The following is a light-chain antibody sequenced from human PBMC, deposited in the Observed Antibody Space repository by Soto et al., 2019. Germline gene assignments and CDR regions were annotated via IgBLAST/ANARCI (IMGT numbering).Light chain of an antibody. CDR1: QSVSSN. CDR3: QQYNQWPHT. Sequence: ERVMTQSPATLSVSPGERATLSCRASQSVSSNLAWYQQKPGQAPRLLIYDTSTRATDIPARFSGSGSGTESTLTISSLQPEDFAVYWCQQYNQWPHTFGQGTKLEIK. V-gene: IGKV3-15*01. CDR2: DTS. J-gene: IGKJ2*01.